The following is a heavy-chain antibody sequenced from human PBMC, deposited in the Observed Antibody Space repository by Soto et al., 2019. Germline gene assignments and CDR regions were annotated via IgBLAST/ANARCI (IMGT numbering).Heavy chain of an antibody. J-gene: IGHJ6*03. Sequence: PSETLSLTCAVYGGSFSGYYWSWIRQPPGKGLEWIGEINHSGSTNYNPSLKSRVTISVDTSKNQFSLKLSSVTAADTAVYYCARGRTLVIAARQDYYYYMDVWGKGTTVTVS. CDR2: INHSGST. CDR3: ARGRTLVIAARQDYYYYMDV. CDR1: GGSFSGYY. D-gene: IGHD6-6*01. V-gene: IGHV4-34*01.